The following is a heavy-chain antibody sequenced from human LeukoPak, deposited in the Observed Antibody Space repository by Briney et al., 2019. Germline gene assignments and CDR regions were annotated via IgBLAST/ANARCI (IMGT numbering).Heavy chain of an antibody. J-gene: IGHJ4*02. D-gene: IGHD4-17*01. CDR1: GVSFDDYY. CDR2: INHSGYT. V-gene: IGHV4-34*01. CDR3: TRRTTGYDY. Sequence: SETLSLTCAVSGVSFDDYYWAWVRQTPGKGLEWIGEINHSGYTNDSPSLKSRVTLSIDTSRKQFSLNLRSVTVADAGTYYCTRRTTGYDYWGQGTLVTVSS.